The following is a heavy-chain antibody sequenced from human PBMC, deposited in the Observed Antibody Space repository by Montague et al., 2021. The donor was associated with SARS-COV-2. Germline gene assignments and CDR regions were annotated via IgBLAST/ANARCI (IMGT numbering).Heavy chain of an antibody. D-gene: IGHD4-17*01. J-gene: IGHJ6*02. V-gene: IGHV4-39*07. CDR1: GGSISTSYY. CDR2: IYYSGST. CDR3: ARDATVTTFYYYGMDV. Sequence: TLSLTCTVSGGSISTSYYWGWIRQPPGKGLEWIGSIYYSGSTYYNPSLKSRVTISVDTSKNQFSLKLSSVTAADTAVYYCARDATVTTFYYYGMDVWGQGTTVTVSS.